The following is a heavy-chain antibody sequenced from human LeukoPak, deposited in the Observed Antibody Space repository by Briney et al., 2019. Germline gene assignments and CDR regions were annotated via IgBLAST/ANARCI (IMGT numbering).Heavy chain of an antibody. D-gene: IGHD6-13*01. J-gene: IGHJ3*02. CDR3: ARDRGERDSSWSLPAHGFDI. CDR2: IFPIFGTA. Sequence: SVKVSCKASGGTFNSYAINWVRQAPGQGLEWMGRIFPIFGTANYAQKFQGRVTVTTDESTNTAYMELSSLRPEDTAMYYCARDRGERDSSWSLPAHGFDIWGQGTMATVSS. CDR1: GGTFNSYA. V-gene: IGHV1-69*05.